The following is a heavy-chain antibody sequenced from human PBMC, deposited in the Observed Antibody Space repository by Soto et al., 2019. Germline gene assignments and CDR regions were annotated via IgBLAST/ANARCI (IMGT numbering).Heavy chain of an antibody. CDR2: IIPIFGTA. Sequence: SLKLACKSSGYTFSSYPIGWVRQAPAQGLEWMGGIIPIFGTANYAQKFQGRVTITADKSTSTAYMELSSLRAEDTAVYYCARAVEHSGRYYYYYALDVWGHGTTVTVSS. J-gene: IGHJ6*02. D-gene: IGHD1-26*01. CDR1: GYTFSSYP. V-gene: IGHV1-69*06. CDR3: ARAVEHSGRYYYYYALDV.